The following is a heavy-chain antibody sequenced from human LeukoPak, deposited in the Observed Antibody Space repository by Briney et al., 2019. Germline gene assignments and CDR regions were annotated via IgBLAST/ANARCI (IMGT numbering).Heavy chain of an antibody. Sequence: GGSLRLSCAASGFTFSSYWMSWVRQAPGKGLEWVANIKQDGSEKYYVDSVKGRFTISRDNAKNSLYLQMNSLRAEDTAVYYCAKDQVEWLPRGNWFDPWGQGTLVTVSS. CDR1: GFTFSSYW. D-gene: IGHD3-3*01. CDR2: IKQDGSEK. J-gene: IGHJ5*02. CDR3: AKDQVEWLPRGNWFDP. V-gene: IGHV3-7*01.